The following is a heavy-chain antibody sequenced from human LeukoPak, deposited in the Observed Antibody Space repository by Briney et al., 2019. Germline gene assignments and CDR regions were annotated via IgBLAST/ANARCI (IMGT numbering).Heavy chain of an antibody. CDR2: ISAYNGNA. V-gene: IGHV1-18*01. CDR1: GYTFTSYG. Sequence: ASVKVSCKASGYTFTSYGLSWVRQAPGQGLEWMGWISAYNGNANYAQKLQGRVTMTTDTSTSTAYMELSSLRSEDTAVYYCARELAWELLRDDAFDICGPGKMVTVSS. J-gene: IGHJ3*02. CDR3: ARELAWELLRDDAFDI. D-gene: IGHD1-26*01.